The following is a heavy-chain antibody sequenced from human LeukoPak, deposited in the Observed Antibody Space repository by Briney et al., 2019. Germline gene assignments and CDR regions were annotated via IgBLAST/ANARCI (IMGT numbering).Heavy chain of an antibody. CDR3: AKDSGGAGYYFDS. Sequence: GGSLRLSCAASGFTFSRYSMNWVRQAPGKGLEWVSYISSSSSTIYYADSVKGRFTISRDNAKNSMYLQMNSLRAEDTAVYYCAKDSGGAGYYFDSWGQGILVTVSS. J-gene: IGHJ4*02. V-gene: IGHV3-48*04. CDR2: ISSSSSTI. CDR1: GFTFSRYS. D-gene: IGHD3-10*01.